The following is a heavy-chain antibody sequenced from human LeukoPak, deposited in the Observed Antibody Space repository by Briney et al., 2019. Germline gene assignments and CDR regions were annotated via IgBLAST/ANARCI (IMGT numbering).Heavy chain of an antibody. CDR2: IKEDGSER. CDR3: ARDLGYCTNGACHTRFDY. Sequence: GGSLRLSCEASPFIFSGHWLNWVRRTPGRGLEWVASIKEDGSERQYVDSVKGRFSISRDNTKGSLFLQLNSLRAEDTAVYYCARDLGYCTNGACHTRFDYWGQGTLVTVSS. CDR1: PFIFSGHW. J-gene: IGHJ4*02. D-gene: IGHD2-8*01. V-gene: IGHV3-7*03.